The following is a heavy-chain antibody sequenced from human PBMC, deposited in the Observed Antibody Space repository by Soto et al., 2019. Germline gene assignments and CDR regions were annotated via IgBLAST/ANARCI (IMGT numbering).Heavy chain of an antibody. CDR1: GFTFSSYA. D-gene: IGHD2-15*01. V-gene: IGHV3-30-3*01. Sequence: QVQLVESGGGVVQPGRSLRLSCAASGFTFSSYAMHWVRQAPGKGLEWVAVISYDGSNKYYADSVKGRFTISRDNSKNPLYLQMNSLRAEDKAVYYCARDTLYCSGGSCYAVAGWFDPWGQGTLVTVSS. J-gene: IGHJ5*02. CDR2: ISYDGSNK. CDR3: ARDTLYCSGGSCYAVAGWFDP.